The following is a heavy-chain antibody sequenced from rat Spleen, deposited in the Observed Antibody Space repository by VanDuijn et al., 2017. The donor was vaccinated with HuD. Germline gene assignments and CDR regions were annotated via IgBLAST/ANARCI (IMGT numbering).Heavy chain of an antibody. CDR2: ISTGGDNT. V-gene: IGHV5S14*01. D-gene: IGHD1-9*01. CDR1: GFTFSNYG. Sequence: EVQLVESGGGLVQPGRSLKLSCAASGFTFSNYGMAWVRQTPTTGLEWVAYISTGGDNTYYRDSVKGRFTISRDNAKNNKYLQMDSLRSEDTATYYCARHGYTTGIPTRGYFDYWGHGVMVTVSS. J-gene: IGHJ2*01. CDR3: ARHGYTTGIPTRGYFDY.